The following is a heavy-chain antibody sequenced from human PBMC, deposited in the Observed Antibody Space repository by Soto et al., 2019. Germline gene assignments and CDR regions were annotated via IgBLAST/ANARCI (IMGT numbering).Heavy chain of an antibody. CDR3: ACLRRGSYYYFDS. Sequence: PSETLSLTCTVFGGSVSNGNYYWSWIRQPPGKGLEWIGYIYYSGSTYYNPSLKSRVTISVDTSKNQFSLKVSSVTAADTAVYYCACLRRGSYYYFDSWGQGTLVTVSS. V-gene: IGHV4-61*01. D-gene: IGHD1-26*01. CDR1: GGSVSNGNYY. J-gene: IGHJ4*02. CDR2: IYYSGST.